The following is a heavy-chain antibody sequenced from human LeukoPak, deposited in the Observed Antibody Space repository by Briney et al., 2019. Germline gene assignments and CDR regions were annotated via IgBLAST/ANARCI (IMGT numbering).Heavy chain of an antibody. Sequence: ASVKVSCKASGYTFIDYYTHWVRQAPGQGLEWMGWINSNSGGTNYAQKFQGRVTMTRDTSISTAYMELSRLRSDDTAVYYCVRQVSDYWGQGTLVTVSS. D-gene: IGHD1-14*01. CDR2: INSNSGGT. J-gene: IGHJ4*02. CDR3: VRQVSDY. CDR1: GYTFIDYY. V-gene: IGHV1-2*02.